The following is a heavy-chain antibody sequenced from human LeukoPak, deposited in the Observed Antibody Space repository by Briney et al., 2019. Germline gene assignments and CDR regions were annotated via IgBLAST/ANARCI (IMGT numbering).Heavy chain of an antibody. D-gene: IGHD6-13*01. V-gene: IGHV3-30-3*01. CDR3: ARDNEGRLKQQLVHYYYYYGMDV. CDR2: ISYAGSNK. CDR1: GFTFSSYA. Sequence: GGSLRLSCAASGFTFSSYAMHWVRQAPGKGLEWVAIISYAGSNKYYADSVKGRFTISRDNSKNTLYLQMNSLRAEDTAVYYCARDNEGRLKQQLVHYYYYYGMDVWGQGTTVTVSS. J-gene: IGHJ6*02.